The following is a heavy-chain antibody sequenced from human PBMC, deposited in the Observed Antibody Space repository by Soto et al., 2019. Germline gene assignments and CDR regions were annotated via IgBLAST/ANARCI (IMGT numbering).Heavy chain of an antibody. CDR3: ARLVFTSSWYNWFDP. CDR1: RGSISNSY. J-gene: IGHJ5*02. CDR2: MYYTGST. V-gene: IGHV4-59*01. Sequence: PSETLSLTCTVSRGSISNSYWSWIRQPPGKGLEWIAYMYYTGSTNYNPSLKSRVTISVDKSKNQFSLKLSSVTAADTAMYYCARLVFTSSWYNWFDPWXQGTLVT. D-gene: IGHD6-13*01.